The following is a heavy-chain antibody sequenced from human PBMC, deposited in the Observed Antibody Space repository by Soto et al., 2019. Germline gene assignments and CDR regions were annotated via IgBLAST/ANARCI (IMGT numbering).Heavy chain of an antibody. J-gene: IGHJ4*02. CDR1: GGYFSGYD. Sequence: SETLSLTCAVYGGYFSGYDWTWIRQPPGTGLEWIGEINHSGSTNYNPSLKSRVTISVDTSKNQFSLKLTSVTAADTAVYYCARDKITGLFDYWGQGTLVTVSS. CDR3: ARDKITGLFDY. CDR2: INHSGST. V-gene: IGHV4-34*01. D-gene: IGHD2-8*02.